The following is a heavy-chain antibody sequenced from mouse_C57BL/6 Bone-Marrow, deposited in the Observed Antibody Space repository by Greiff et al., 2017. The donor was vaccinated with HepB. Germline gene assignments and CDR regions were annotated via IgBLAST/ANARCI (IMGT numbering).Heavy chain of an antibody. D-gene: IGHD1-1*01. Sequence: EVQLQESGPVLVKPGASVKMSCQASGYTFTDYYMNWVTQSHGKSLEWIGVINPYNGGTSYNQKFKGKATLTVDKSSSTAYMELNSLTSEDSAVYYCARSSSSSYYAMDYWGQGTSVTVSS. CDR2: INPYNGGT. J-gene: IGHJ4*01. V-gene: IGHV1-19*01. CDR1: GYTFTDYY. CDR3: ARSSSSSYYAMDY.